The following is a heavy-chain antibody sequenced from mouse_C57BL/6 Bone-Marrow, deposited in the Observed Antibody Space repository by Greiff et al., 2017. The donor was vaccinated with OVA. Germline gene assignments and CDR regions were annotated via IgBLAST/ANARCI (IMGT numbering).Heavy chain of an antibody. V-gene: IGHV2-2*01. D-gene: IGHD2-3*01. CDR2: IWSGGST. CDR3: ASSDGYWYFDV. CDR1: GFSLTSYG. Sequence: QVQLQQSGPGLVQPSQSLSITCTVSGFSLTSYGVHWVRQSPGKGLEWLGVIWSGGSTDCNAAFISRLSISKDNSKSQVFFKMNSLQADDTAIYYCASSDGYWYFDVWGTGTTVTVSS. J-gene: IGHJ1*03.